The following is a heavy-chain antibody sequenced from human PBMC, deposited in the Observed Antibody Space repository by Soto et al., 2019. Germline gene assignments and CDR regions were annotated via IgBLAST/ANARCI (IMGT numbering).Heavy chain of an antibody. J-gene: IGHJ4*02. CDR1: GDSVSSKSAA. D-gene: IGHD6-19*01. CDR2: TYYRSKWYN. CDR3: AIDLGTGGWDYYDY. Sequence: SQTLALTCAISGDSVSSKSAAWNWIRQSPSRGLEWLGRTYYRSKWYNDYAVSVKSRITINPDTSKNQFSLQLNSVTPEDTAVYYCAIDLGTGGWDYYDYSGRGTLVTVSS. V-gene: IGHV6-1*01.